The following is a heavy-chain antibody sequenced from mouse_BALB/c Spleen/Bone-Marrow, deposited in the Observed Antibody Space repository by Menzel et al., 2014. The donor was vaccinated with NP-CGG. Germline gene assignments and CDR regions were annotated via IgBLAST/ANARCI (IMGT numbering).Heavy chain of an antibody. CDR3: ARALGDGYYYAMDY. CDR2: IDPSDSET. D-gene: IGHD2-3*01. CDR1: GYTFTSYW. Sequence: VQLQHSGAELVKPGAPVRLSCKASGYTFTSYWMNWVKQRPGRGLEWIGRIDPSDSETHYNQKFKDKATLTVDKSSSTAYIQLSSLTSEDSAVYYCARALGDGYYYAMDYWGQGTSVTVPS. J-gene: IGHJ4*01. V-gene: IGHV1-69*02.